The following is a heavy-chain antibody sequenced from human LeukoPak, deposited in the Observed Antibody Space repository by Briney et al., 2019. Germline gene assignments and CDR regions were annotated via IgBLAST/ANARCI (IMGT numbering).Heavy chain of an antibody. CDR3: ARGKPGIAAAGSSPFDY. D-gene: IGHD6-13*01. CDR1: GYTFTSYG. CDR2: ISAYNGNT. V-gene: IGHV1-18*01. Sequence: ASVKVSCKASGYTFTSYGISWVRQAPGQGLEWMGWISAYNGNTNYAQKLQGRVTMTTDTSTSTAYMELRSLRSDDTAVYYCARGKPGIAAAGSSPFDYWGQGTLVTVSS. J-gene: IGHJ4*02.